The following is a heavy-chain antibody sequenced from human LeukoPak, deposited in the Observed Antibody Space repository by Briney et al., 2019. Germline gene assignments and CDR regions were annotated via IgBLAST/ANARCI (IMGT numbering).Heavy chain of an antibody. Sequence: GGSLRLSCAASGITSNNYGMNWVRLVPGKGLEWVSGINWNGGSTAYADSVKGRFTISRDNAKNSLCLQMNSLRAEDTAVYYCARAARPNNWFDPWGQGTLVTVSS. CDR1: GITSNNYG. J-gene: IGHJ5*02. CDR3: ARAARPNNWFDP. CDR2: INWNGGST. D-gene: IGHD6-6*01. V-gene: IGHV3-20*04.